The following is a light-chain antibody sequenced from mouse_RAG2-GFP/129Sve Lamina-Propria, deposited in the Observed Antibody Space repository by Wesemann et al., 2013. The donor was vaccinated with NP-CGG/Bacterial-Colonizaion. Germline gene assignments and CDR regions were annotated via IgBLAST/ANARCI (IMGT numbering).Light chain of an antibody. V-gene: IGKV6-23*01. CDR2: WAS. CDR3: QQYSSYPLT. CDR1: QDVGTA. J-gene: IGKJ5*01. Sequence: DIVMTQSHKFMSTSVGDRVSITCKASQDVGTAVAWYQQKPGQSPKLLIYWASTRHTGVPDRFTGSGSGTDFTLTISNVQSEDLADYFCQQYSSYPLTFGAGPSWSLN.